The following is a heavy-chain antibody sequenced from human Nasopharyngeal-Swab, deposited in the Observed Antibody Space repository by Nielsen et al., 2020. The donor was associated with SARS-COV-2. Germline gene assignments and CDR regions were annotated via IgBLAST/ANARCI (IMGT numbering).Heavy chain of an antibody. CDR3: AKDSAAAGTVFDY. CDR1: GFTFSSYG. Sequence: GGPLRLSCAASGFTFSSYGMHWVRQAPGKGLEWVAVISYDGSNKYYADSVKGRFTISRDNSKNTLYLQMNSLRAEDTAVYYCAKDSAAAGTVFDYWGQGTLVTVSS. D-gene: IGHD6-13*01. V-gene: IGHV3-30*18. CDR2: ISYDGSNK. J-gene: IGHJ4*02.